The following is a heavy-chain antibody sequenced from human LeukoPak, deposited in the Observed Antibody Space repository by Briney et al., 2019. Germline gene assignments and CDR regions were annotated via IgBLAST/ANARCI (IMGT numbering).Heavy chain of an antibody. Sequence: GGSLRLSCGASGFTFDDYWMSWVRQAPGQGLEWVANINQDGSEKYYLDSAKGRFTISRDNAKNSLYLQMNSLRAEDTALYYCARDGGSQNFDYWGQGTLVTVSS. CDR1: GFTFDDYW. J-gene: IGHJ4*02. D-gene: IGHD3-16*01. V-gene: IGHV3-7*03. CDR3: ARDGGSQNFDY. CDR2: INQDGSEK.